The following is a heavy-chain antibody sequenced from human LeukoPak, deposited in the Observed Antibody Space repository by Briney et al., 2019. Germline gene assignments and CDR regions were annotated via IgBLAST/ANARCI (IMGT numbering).Heavy chain of an antibody. CDR2: ISGSGGST. J-gene: IGHJ3*02. Sequence: SGGSLRLSCAASGFTFSSYAMSWVRQAPGKGLEWVSGISGSGGSTYYADSVKGRFTISRDNSKNTLYLHMNSLRAEDTAVYYCAKSPTVDAAFDIWGQGTMVTVSS. V-gene: IGHV3-23*01. CDR3: AKSPTVDAAFDI. CDR1: GFTFSSYA. D-gene: IGHD4-17*01.